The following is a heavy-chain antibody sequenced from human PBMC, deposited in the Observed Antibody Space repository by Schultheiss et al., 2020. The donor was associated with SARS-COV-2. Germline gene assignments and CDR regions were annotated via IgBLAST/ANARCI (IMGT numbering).Heavy chain of an antibody. V-gene: IGHV3-48*03. Sequence: LSLTCAASGFTFSSYEMNWVRQAPGKGLEWVSYISSSGSTIYYADSVKGRFTISRDNAKNSLYLQMNSLRAEDTAVYYCARDPYDFWSGYPSGFDYWGQGTLVNVSS. CDR3: ARDPYDFWSGYPSGFDY. CDR1: GFTFSSYE. D-gene: IGHD3-3*01. J-gene: IGHJ4*02. CDR2: ISSSGSTI.